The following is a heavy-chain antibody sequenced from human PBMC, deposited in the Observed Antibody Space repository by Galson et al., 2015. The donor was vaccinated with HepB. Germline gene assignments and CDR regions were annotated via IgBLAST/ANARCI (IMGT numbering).Heavy chain of an antibody. D-gene: IGHD2-2*02. CDR3: ARDRYCSSTSCYTARFDY. CDR1: GYTFTGYY. V-gene: IGHV1-18*04. J-gene: IGHJ4*02. CDR2: TSAYNGNT. Sequence: SVKVSCKASGYTFTGYYMHWVRQAPGQGLEWMGWTSAYNGNTNYAQKLQGRVTMTTDTSTSTAYMELRSLRSDDTAVYYCARDRYCSSTSCYTARFDYWGQGTLVTVSS.